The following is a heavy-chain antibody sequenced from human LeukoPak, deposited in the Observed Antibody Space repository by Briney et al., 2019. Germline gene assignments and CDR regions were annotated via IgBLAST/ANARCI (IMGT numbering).Heavy chain of an antibody. V-gene: IGHV3-21*01. CDR2: ITSSSKSV. J-gene: IGHJ6*02. D-gene: IGHD5-18*01. CDR3: ARGYTYSLTRGYHYGMDV. Sequence: PGGSLRLSCAASGFTFNSYSMHWVRQAPGKGLEWVSSITSSSKSVYYAGSVRGRFTISRDNAKNSLYLQMNSLRAEDTAVCYCARGYTYSLTRGYHYGMDVWGQGTTVTVSS. CDR1: GFTFNSYS.